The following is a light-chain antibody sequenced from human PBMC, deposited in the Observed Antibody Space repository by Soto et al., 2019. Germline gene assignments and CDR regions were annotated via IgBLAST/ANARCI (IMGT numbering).Light chain of an antibody. J-gene: IGKJ5*01. CDR1: QAVNTR. CDR2: LTS. Sequence: IVLPQSPATLSSFPGDRVTLSCRASQAVNTRLAWYQHKPGQAPRLLIYLTSNRAAGIPARFSGSGSETDFTLTISDVEPEDFAVYYCQQYNNRPPITFGQGTRLEIK. CDR3: QQYNNRPPIT. V-gene: IGKV3-11*01.